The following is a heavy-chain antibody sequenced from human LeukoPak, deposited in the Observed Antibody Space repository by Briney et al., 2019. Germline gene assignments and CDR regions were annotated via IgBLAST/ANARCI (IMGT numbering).Heavy chain of an antibody. V-gene: IGHV3-30*02. CDR1: GFTFSSYG. D-gene: IGHD5-18*01. Sequence: GGSLRLSCAASGFTFSSYGMHWVRQAPGKGLEWVAFIRYDGSNKYYAVSVKGRFTISRDNSKNTLYLQMNSLRAEDTAVYYCAKGRGYSYGYYFDYWGQGTLVTVSS. CDR3: AKGRGYSYGYYFDY. CDR2: IRYDGSNK. J-gene: IGHJ4*02.